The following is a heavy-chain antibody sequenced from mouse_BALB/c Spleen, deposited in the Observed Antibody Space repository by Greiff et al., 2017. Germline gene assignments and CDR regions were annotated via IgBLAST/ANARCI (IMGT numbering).Heavy chain of an antibody. CDR3: AAYYVNYDWYFDV. D-gene: IGHD2-10*01. J-gene: IGHJ1*01. Sequence: EVQLQQSGAELVKPGASVKLSCTASGFNIKDTYMHWVKQRPEQGLEWIGRIDPANGNTKYDPKFQGKATITADTSSNTAYLQLSSLTSEDTAVYYCAAYYVNYDWYFDVWGEGTTVTVSS. V-gene: IGHV14-3*02. CDR1: GFNIKDTY. CDR2: IDPANGNT.